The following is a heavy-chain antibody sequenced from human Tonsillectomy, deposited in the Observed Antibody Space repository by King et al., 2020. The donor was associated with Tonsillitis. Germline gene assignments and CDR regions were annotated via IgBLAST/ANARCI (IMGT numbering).Heavy chain of an antibody. CDR2: INPNSGGP. CDR1: GYTFTGYY. CDR3: ARDYYGSGSIFFDP. V-gene: IGHV1-2*02. Sequence: QLVQSGAEVKKPGASVKVSCKASGYTFTGYYMHWVRQAPGQGLEWMGWINPNSGGPNYAQKFQGRVTMTRDTSISTAYMEVSRLRSDDTAVYYCARDYYGSGSIFFDPWGQGTLVTVSS. D-gene: IGHD3-10*01. J-gene: IGHJ5*02.